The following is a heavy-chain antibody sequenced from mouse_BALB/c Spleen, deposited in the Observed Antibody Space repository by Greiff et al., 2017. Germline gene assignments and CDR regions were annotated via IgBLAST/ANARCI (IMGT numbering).Heavy chain of an antibody. J-gene: IGHJ4*01. V-gene: IGHV5-17*02. Sequence: EVKLVESGGGLVQPGGSRKLSCAASGFTFSSFGMHWVRQAPEKGLEWVAYISSGSSTIYYADTVKGRFTISRDNPKNTLFLQMTSLRSEDTAMYYCARSRNRYDASDYWGQGTSVTVSS. CDR3: ARSRNRYDASDY. D-gene: IGHD2-14*01. CDR1: GFTFSSFG. CDR2: ISSGSSTI.